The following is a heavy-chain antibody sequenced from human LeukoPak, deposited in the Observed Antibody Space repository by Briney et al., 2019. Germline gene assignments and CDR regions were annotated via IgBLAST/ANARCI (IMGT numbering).Heavy chain of an antibody. V-gene: IGHV1-3*01. CDR3: ARGPHGGYYDSSGYLDAFDI. Sequence: GASVKVSCKASGYTFTSYYMHWVRQAPGQGLEWMGWINAGNGNTKYSQKFQGRVTITRDTSASTAYMELSSLRSEDTAVYYCARGPHGGYYDSSGYLDAFDIWGQGTMVTVSS. CDR1: GYTFTSYY. CDR2: INAGNGNT. D-gene: IGHD3-22*01. J-gene: IGHJ3*02.